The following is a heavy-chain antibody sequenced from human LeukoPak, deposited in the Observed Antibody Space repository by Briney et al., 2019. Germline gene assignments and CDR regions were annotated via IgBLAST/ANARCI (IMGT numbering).Heavy chain of an antibody. CDR1: GFTLSSYA. D-gene: IGHD1-26*01. CDR2: ISGSGGST. J-gene: IGHJ4*02. Sequence: GGSLRLSCAASGFTLSSYAMSWVRQASGKGLEWVSAISGSGGSTYYADSVKGRFTISRDNSKNTLYLQMNSLRAEDTAVYYCAKDEMYGSDRIDYWGQGTLVTVSS. V-gene: IGHV3-23*01. CDR3: AKDEMYGSDRIDY.